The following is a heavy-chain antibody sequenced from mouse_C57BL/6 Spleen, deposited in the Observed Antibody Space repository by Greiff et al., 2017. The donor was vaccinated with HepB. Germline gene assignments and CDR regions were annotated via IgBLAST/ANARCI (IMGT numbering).Heavy chain of an antibody. V-gene: IGHV1-64*01. D-gene: IGHD2-14*01. CDR3: ARRGYDEFAY. CDR2: IHPNSGST. Sequence: QVQLQQSGAELVKPGASVKLSCKASGYTFTSYWMHWVKQRPGQGLEWIGMIHPNSGSTNYNEKFKSKATLTVDKSSSTAYMQLSSLTSEDSAVYYCARRGYDEFAYWGQGTLVTVSA. CDR1: GYTFTSYW. J-gene: IGHJ3*01.